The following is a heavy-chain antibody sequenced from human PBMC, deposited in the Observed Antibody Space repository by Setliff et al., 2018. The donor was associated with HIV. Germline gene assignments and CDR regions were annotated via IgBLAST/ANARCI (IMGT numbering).Heavy chain of an antibody. J-gene: IGHJ3*02. CDR1: GGSIGSTDYY. CDR2: IDYSGNT. V-gene: IGHV4-39*07. CDR3: ASGGVDFVWGSYSPVPI. D-gene: IGHD3-16*01. Sequence: SLTCTVSGGSIGSTDYYWGWIRQPPGKGLERIGTIDYSGNTYYNPSLKSRVTISVDTSKNQFSLKLSSVTAADTAVYYCASGGVDFVWGSYSPVPIWGQGTMVTVS.